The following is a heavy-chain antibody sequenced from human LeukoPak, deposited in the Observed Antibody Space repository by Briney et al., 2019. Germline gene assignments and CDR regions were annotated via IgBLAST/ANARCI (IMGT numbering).Heavy chain of an antibody. CDR2: IDPSSTYI. Sequence: AGGSLRLSCAASGFTFRSYSMNWVRQAPGKGLEWVSAIDPSSTYIYYADSVKGRFTISRDYSENTLSLQMHNLRADDTAVYYCARDTFLGGSDYWGQGTLVTVSS. CDR1: GFTFRSYS. J-gene: IGHJ4*02. D-gene: IGHD3-16*01. V-gene: IGHV3-21*01. CDR3: ARDTFLGGSDY.